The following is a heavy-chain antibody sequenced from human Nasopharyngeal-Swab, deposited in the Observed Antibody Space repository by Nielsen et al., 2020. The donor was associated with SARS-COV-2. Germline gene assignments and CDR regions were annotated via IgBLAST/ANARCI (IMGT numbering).Heavy chain of an antibody. CDR3: ARDDGGLGDY. V-gene: IGHV3-33*01. D-gene: IGHD3-10*01. CDR1: GFTFSSYG. J-gene: IGHJ4*02. CDR2: IWYDGSNK. Sequence: GESLKISCAASGFTFSSYGMHWVRQAPGKGLEWVAVIWYDGSNKYYADSVKGRFTISRDNSKNTLYLQMNSLRPEDTAVYLCARDDGGLGDYWGQGTLVTVSS.